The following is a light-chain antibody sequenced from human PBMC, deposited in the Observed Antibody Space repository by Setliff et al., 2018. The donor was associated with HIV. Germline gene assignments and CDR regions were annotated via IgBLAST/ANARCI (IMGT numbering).Light chain of an antibody. CDR2: EVS. CDR3: GSYTSTTSYV. V-gene: IGLV2-14*01. Sequence: QSALAQPASVSGSPGQSITISCTGTSSDVGGYKFVSWYQQPPGKAPKLMIYEVSNRPSGVSDRFSGSKSGSTASLTISGLQAEDEADYYCGSYTSTTSYVFGSGTKVTV. CDR1: SSDVGGYKF. J-gene: IGLJ1*01.